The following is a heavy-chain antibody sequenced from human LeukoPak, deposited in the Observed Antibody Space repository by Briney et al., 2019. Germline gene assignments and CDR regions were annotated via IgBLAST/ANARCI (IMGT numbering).Heavy chain of an antibody. Sequence: GGSLRLSCAVSGCIFSNYAMNWVRQAPGKGLEWVSGISGGGGVTYYADSVKGRFTISRDNSKNTLYLQMNSLRGDDTARYYCTKASWEGVTTTYFDYWGQGTLVPVSS. D-gene: IGHD1-26*01. CDR3: TKASWEGVTTTYFDY. J-gene: IGHJ4*02. CDR1: GCIFSNYA. CDR2: ISGGGGVT. V-gene: IGHV3-23*01.